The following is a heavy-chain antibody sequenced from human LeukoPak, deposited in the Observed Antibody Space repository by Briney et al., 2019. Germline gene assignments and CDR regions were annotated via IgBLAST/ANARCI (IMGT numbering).Heavy chain of an antibody. Sequence: GGSLRLSCAASGFTFSSYGMHWVRQAPGKGLEWVAVISYDGSNKYYADSVKGRFTISRDNSKNTLYLQTNSLRAEDTAVYYCAKDRGGSGSFDPWGQGTLVTVSS. CDR1: GFTFSSYG. CDR3: AKDRGGSGSFDP. D-gene: IGHD6-19*01. V-gene: IGHV3-30*18. J-gene: IGHJ5*02. CDR2: ISYDGSNK.